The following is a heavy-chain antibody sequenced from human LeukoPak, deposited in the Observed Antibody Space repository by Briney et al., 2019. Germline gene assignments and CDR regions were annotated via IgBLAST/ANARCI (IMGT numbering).Heavy chain of an antibody. CDR1: GFSLSNSA. CDR2: IIVGSGAT. Sequence: SVKVSCKSSGFSLSNSAVQWVRQARGQRLEWIGWIIVGSGATNYAQSLQGRLTITRDMSTNTAYMELSSLRSEDTAVYYCGKDLGSLGRDYWGQGTLVTVSS. CDR3: GKDLGSLGRDY. D-gene: IGHD1-26*01. V-gene: IGHV1-58*01. J-gene: IGHJ4*02.